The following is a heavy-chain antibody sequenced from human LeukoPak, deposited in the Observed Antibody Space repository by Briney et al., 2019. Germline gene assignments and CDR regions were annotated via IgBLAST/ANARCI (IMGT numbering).Heavy chain of an antibody. CDR1: GFTFSSYS. J-gene: IGHJ6*02. D-gene: IGHD1-1*01. Sequence: GGSLRLSCAASGFTFSSYSMNWVRQAPGKGLEWVSYISSSSGTIYYADSVKGRFTISRDNAKNSLYLQMNSLRAEDTAVYYCARESTGTDFVYYYYGMDVWGQGTTVTVSS. V-gene: IGHV3-48*04. CDR3: ARESTGTDFVYYYYGMDV. CDR2: ISSSSGTI.